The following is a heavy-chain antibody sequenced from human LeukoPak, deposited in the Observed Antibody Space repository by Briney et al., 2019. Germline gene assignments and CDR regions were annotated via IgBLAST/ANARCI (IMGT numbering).Heavy chain of an antibody. Sequence: GASVKVSCKTSGYTFTSYDLNWVRQATGQGLEWMGWVNPNSGNTGYAQKFQGRVTMTMDPSISTAYMELSSLRSEDTAVYYCARSPRVPKGLWFGELFRGWFYYFDYWGQGTLVTVSS. CDR3: ARSPRVPKGLWFGELFRGWFYYFDY. CDR1: GYTFTSYD. D-gene: IGHD3-10*01. V-gene: IGHV1-8*01. J-gene: IGHJ4*02. CDR2: VNPNSGNT.